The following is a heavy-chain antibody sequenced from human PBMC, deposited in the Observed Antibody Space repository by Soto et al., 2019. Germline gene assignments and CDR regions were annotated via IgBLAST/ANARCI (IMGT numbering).Heavy chain of an antibody. D-gene: IGHD3-16*01. V-gene: IGHV4-59*11. CDR2: ISYSGST. J-gene: IGHJ4*02. CDR3: ARADPDASVGY. CDR1: GGAMSSHF. Sequence: PSETLALSCTVSGGAMSSHFGTGLRQPPGKGLEWIGYISYSGSTYYNPSLKSRVTISADTSRNQFSLKLSSVIAADTAVYYWARADPDASVGYWGQGALVTVSS.